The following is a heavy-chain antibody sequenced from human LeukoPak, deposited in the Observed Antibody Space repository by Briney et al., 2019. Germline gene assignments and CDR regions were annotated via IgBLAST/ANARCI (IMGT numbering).Heavy chain of an antibody. Sequence: GGSLRLSCAASGFTVSGNYMSWVRQAPGKGLEWVSVIYSGGSTYYADSVKGRFTISRDNSKNTLYLQMNSLRAEDTAVYYCARWNGYYYYYYYYMDVWGKGTTVTVSS. V-gene: IGHV3-66*02. CDR3: ARWNGYYYYYYYYMDV. J-gene: IGHJ6*03. D-gene: IGHD3-3*01. CDR1: GFTVSGNY. CDR2: IYSGGST.